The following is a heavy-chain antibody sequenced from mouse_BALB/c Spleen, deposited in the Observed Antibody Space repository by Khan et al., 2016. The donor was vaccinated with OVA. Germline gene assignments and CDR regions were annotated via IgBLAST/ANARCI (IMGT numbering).Heavy chain of an antibody. Sequence: VPLQESGAELARPGASVKMSCKASGYTFTTYTMHWVKQRPGQGLEWIGYINPSNGYTNYNQKFKDKSTLTADKSSSTAYMQLSSLTSDYSAVYYCAREGAYYRSDGWFSYWGQGTLVTVSA. V-gene: IGHV1-4*01. J-gene: IGHJ3*01. D-gene: IGHD2-14*01. CDR2: INPSNGYT. CDR1: GYTFTTYT. CDR3: AREGAYYRSDGWFSY.